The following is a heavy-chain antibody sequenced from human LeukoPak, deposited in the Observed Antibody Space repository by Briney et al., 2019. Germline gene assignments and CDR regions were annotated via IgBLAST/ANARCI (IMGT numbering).Heavy chain of an antibody. Sequence: ASVTVSCKASGYTFTSYYMHWVRQAPGQGLEWMGIINPSGGSTSYAQKFQGRVTMTRDMSTSTVYMELSSLRSEDTAVYYCAGTTVAYNWFDPWGQRTLVTVSS. D-gene: IGHD4-23*01. CDR1: GYTFTSYY. CDR3: AGTTVAYNWFDP. CDR2: INPSGGST. V-gene: IGHV1-46*01. J-gene: IGHJ5*02.